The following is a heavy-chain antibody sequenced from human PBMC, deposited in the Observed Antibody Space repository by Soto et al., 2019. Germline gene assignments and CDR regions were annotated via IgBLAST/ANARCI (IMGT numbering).Heavy chain of an antibody. CDR1: GGSIRISSYY. J-gene: IGHJ5*02. CDR2: IYYRGTA. CDR3: ARRRALAARPDWFDP. D-gene: IGHD6-6*01. V-gene: IGHV4-39*01. Sequence: SESLSLTCTVSGGSIRISSYYWGWIRQPPGKGLEWIGSIYYRGTAYYNPSLQSRVSMSVDTSKNQFSLKMNSLISADTAVYFCARRRALAARPDWFDPWGQGILVTVSS.